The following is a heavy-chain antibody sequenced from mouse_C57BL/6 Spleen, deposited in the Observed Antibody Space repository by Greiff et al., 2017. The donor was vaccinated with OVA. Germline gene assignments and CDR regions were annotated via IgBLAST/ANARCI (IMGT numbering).Heavy chain of an antibody. J-gene: IGHJ2*01. Sequence: VQLQQSGAELVRPGTSVKVSCKASGYAFTNYLIEWVKQRPGQGLEWIGVINPGSGGTNYNEKFKGKATLTADKSSSTAYMQLSSLTSEDSAVYFCARLVDSSGYGYWGQGTTLTVSS. D-gene: IGHD3-2*02. CDR3: ARLVDSSGYGY. CDR2: INPGSGGT. CDR1: GYAFTNYL. V-gene: IGHV1-54*01.